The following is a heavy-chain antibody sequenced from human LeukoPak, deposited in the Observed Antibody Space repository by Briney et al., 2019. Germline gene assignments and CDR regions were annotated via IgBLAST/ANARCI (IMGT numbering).Heavy chain of an antibody. Sequence: SETLSLTCTVSGGSISSHYWSWIRQPPGKGLEWIGYIYYSGSTNYNPSLKSRVTISVDTSKNQFSLKLSSVTAADTAVYYCARVSFLEWSNNWFDPWGQGTLVTVSS. V-gene: IGHV4-59*11. D-gene: IGHD3-3*02. J-gene: IGHJ5*02. CDR1: GGSISSHY. CDR3: ARVSFLEWSNNWFDP. CDR2: IYYSGST.